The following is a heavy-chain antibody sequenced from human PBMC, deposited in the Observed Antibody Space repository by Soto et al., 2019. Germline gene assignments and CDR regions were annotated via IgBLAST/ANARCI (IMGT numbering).Heavy chain of an antibody. CDR3: ASHGRSSGWYGTFDI. CDR2: IYPGDSDT. J-gene: IGHJ3*02. Sequence: GESLKISCKGSGYSFTSYWIGWVRQMPGKGLEWMGIIYPGDSDTRYSPSFQGQVTISADKSISTAYLQWSSLKASDTAMYYSASHGRSSGWYGTFDIWGQGTMVNVS. D-gene: IGHD6-19*01. CDR1: GYSFTSYW. V-gene: IGHV5-51*01.